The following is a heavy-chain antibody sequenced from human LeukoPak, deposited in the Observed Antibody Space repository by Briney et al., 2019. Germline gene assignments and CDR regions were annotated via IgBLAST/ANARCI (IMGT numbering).Heavy chain of an antibody. D-gene: IGHD6-13*01. J-gene: IGHJ4*02. CDR1: GDSVSSYSVA. CDR2: TYYRSKWYN. V-gene: IGHV6-1*01. CDR3: ARASSSWDYSDY. Sequence: SQTLSLTCAISGDSVSSYSVAWNWIRQSPSRGLEWLGRTYYRSKWYNDYAVSVKSRININPDTSKNQFSLHLNSVTPEDTAVYYCARASSSWDYSDYWGQGTLVTVSS.